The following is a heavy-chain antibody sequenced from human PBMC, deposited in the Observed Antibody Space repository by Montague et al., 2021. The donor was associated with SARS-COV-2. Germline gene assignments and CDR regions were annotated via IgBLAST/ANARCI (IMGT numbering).Heavy chain of an antibody. CDR2: ISDSEST. CDR1: GDSISNHY. CDR3: ARHYSATLPAVY. V-gene: IGHV4-59*08. D-gene: IGHD2-15*01. Sequence: SETLSLTCSVSGDSISNHYWSWFRQPPGKGLEWIGYISDSESTNYNPSLTSRVTMSVDTSKNQFSLKVNSVTAADTAVYYCARHYSATLPAVYWGQGTLVTVSS. J-gene: IGHJ4*02.